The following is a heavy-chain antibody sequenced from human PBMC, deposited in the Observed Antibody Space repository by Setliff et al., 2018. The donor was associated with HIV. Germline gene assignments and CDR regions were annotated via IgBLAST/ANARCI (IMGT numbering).Heavy chain of an antibody. J-gene: IGHJ4*02. CDR2: IYYSGAT. D-gene: IGHD3-10*01. Sequence: KASETLSLTCTVSGGSMSSSSYYWGWIRQTPDKGLEWIGIIYYSGATYYNPSLTSRVTISVDTSRNQFSLKLRSVTAADTAAYYCARLGYVSGGFYKTPGPYYFDYWGQGALVTVSS. V-gene: IGHV4-39*01. CDR1: GGSMSSSSYY. CDR3: ARLGYVSGGFYKTPGPYYFDY.